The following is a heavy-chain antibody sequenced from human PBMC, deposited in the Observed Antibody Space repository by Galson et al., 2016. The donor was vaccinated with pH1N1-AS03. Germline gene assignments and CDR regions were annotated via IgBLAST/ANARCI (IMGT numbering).Heavy chain of an antibody. V-gene: IGHV3-53*05. CDR1: AFTVSSNF. D-gene: IGHD4-23*01. J-gene: IGHJ3*02. Sequence: SLRLSCAASAFTVSSNFMTWVRQAPGKGLEWVSVIYSGGSTFYADFVKGRFTISRDNSKNTLYLQMNSLRAEDTAAYYCVRVTVINSISRAFGIWGQGTMVTVSS. CDR3: VRVTVINSISRAFGI. CDR2: IYSGGST.